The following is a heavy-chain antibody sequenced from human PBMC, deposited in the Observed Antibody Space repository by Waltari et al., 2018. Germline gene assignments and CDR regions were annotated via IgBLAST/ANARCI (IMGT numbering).Heavy chain of an antibody. V-gene: IGHV3-74*01. CDR1: GFTFGSYW. D-gene: IGHD1-20*01. Sequence: EVQLVESGGGLVQPGGSLRLSCAASGFTFGSYWMHWVRQAPGKGLVWVSCINGDGTTTKYADSVKGRFTISRDNAKNTLYLQMNSLRAEDTAVYYCARLTVVSNNDYWGQGTLVTVSS. CDR2: INGDGTTT. CDR3: ARLTVVSNNDY. J-gene: IGHJ4*02.